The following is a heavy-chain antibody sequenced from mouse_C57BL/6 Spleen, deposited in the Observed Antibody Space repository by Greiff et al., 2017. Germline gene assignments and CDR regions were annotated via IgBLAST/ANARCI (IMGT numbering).Heavy chain of an antibody. CDR2: ISSGSSTI. J-gene: IGHJ2*01. D-gene: IGHD1-1*01. V-gene: IGHV5-17*01. Sequence: EVMLVESGGGLVKPGGSLKLSCAASGFTFSDYGMHWVRQAPEKGLEWVAYISSGSSTIYYADTVKGRFTISRDNAKHTLFLQMTSLRSEDTAMYYCARNLDYYGSRYYFDYWGQGTTLTVSS. CDR1: GFTFSDYG. CDR3: ARNLDYYGSRYYFDY.